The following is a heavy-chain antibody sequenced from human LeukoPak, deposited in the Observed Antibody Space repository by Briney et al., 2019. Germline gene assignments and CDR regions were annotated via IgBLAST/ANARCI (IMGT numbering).Heavy chain of an antibody. V-gene: IGHV3-64*01. J-gene: IGHJ6*03. CDR2: ISSNGGST. CDR1: GFTFSSYA. D-gene: IGHD6-13*01. CDR3: ARGGTGIAALYYYYYYMDV. Sequence: PGGSLRLSCAASGFTFSSYAMHWVRQAPGKGLEYVSAISSNGGSTYYANSVKGRFTISRDNSKNTLYLQMGRLRAEDMAVYYCARGGTGIAALYYYYYYMDVWGKGTTVTVSS.